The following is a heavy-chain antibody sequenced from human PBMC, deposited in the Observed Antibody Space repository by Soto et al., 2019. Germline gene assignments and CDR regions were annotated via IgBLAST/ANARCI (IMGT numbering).Heavy chain of an antibody. V-gene: IGHV1-46*03. CDR2: INPSGGST. Sequence: GASVKVSCKASGYTLTSNYMHWVRQAPGQGLEWMGIINPSGGSTSYAQKFQGRVTMTRDTSTSTVYMELSSLRSEDTAVYYCARDLGASGWLQIWGQGTLVTVSS. D-gene: IGHD5-12*01. CDR1: GYTLTSNY. CDR3: ARDLGASGWLQI. J-gene: IGHJ4*02.